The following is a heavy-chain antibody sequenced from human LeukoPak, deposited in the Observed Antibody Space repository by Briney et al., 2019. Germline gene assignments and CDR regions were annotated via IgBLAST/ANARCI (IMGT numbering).Heavy chain of an antibody. J-gene: IGHJ4*02. Sequence: PGGSLRLSCAASGFTFSSYAMTWVRQAPGKGLEWVSSISGSGSTYYADSGKGRFTISRDNSRNTLFLQMNSLRAEDTAVYYCAKDSSRGYSAYGVDYWGQGTLVTVSS. D-gene: IGHD5-12*01. CDR3: AKDSSRGYSAYGVDY. CDR2: ISGSGST. V-gene: IGHV3-23*01. CDR1: GFTFSSYA.